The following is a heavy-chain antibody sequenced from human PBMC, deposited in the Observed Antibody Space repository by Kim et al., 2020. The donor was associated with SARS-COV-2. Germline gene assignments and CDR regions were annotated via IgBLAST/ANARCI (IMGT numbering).Heavy chain of an antibody. CDR1: GGTFSSYA. Sequence: SVKVSCKASGGTFSSYAISWVRQAPGQGLEWMGVIIPIFGTANYAQKFQGRVTITADKSTSTAYMELSSLRSEDTAVYYCARSDIVANWFDPWGQGTLVTVSS. D-gene: IGHD5-12*01. CDR2: IIPIFGTA. CDR3: ARSDIVANWFDP. J-gene: IGHJ5*02. V-gene: IGHV1-69*06.